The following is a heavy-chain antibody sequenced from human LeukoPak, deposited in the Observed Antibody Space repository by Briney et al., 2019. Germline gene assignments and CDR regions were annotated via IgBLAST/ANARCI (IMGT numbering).Heavy chain of an antibody. CDR1: GGSFSGYY. CDR2: INQSGIT. CDR3: VRRGKRLRYFDWVDAFDI. J-gene: IGHJ3*02. V-gene: IGHV4-34*01. D-gene: IGHD3-9*01. Sequence: KSSETLFLTCAVYGGSFSGYYWNWIRQPPGKGLEWVGEINQSGITDYNSSLKSRVTISLDTSNNQFSLKLSSVTAADTAVYYCVRRGKRLRYFDWVDAFDIWGQGTLVTVSS.